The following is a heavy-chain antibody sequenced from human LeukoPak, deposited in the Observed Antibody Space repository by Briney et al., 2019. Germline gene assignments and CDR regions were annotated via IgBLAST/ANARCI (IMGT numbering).Heavy chain of an antibody. D-gene: IGHD3-22*01. CDR2: IYYSGST. CDR3: ARGTYYYDSSGYFPPSSYDY. V-gene: IGHV4-39*07. Sequence: SETLSLTCTVSGGSISSSSYYWGWIRQPPGKGLEWIGSIYYSGSTYYNPSLKSRVTISVDTSKNQFSLKLSSVTAADTAVYYCARGTYYYDSSGYFPPSSYDYWGQGILVTVSS. J-gene: IGHJ4*02. CDR1: GGSISSSSYY.